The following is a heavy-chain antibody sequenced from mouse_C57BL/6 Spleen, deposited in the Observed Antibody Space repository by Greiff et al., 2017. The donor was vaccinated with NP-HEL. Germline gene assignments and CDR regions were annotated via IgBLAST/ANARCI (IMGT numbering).Heavy chain of an antibody. D-gene: IGHD1-1*01. CDR3: ARTTVVEGFDD. CDR2: IRNKANGYTT. Sequence: EVHLVESGGGLVQPGGFTFTDYYMSWVRQPPGKALEWLGFIRNKANGYTTEYSASVKGRFTISRDNSQSILYLQMNALRAEDSATYYCARTTVVEGFDDWGQGTTLTVSS. V-gene: IGHV7-3*01. CDR1: FTFTDYY. J-gene: IGHJ2*01.